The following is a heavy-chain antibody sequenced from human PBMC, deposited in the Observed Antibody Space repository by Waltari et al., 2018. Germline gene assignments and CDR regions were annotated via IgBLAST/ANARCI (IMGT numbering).Heavy chain of an antibody. CDR3: AKDSCEGRGGGSCYNP. D-gene: IGHD2-15*01. J-gene: IGHJ5*02. V-gene: IGHV3-23*01. CDR2: ITHSASYT. Sequence: EVQLLESGGGLVQPGGSLRLSCAACGFPFNNHAMTWVRQAPGKGPEWVSSITHSASYTYYRDSVKGRFTISRDNSESTLYLQMNNLRAEDTAIYYCAKDSCEGRGGGSCYNPWGQGTLVTVSS. CDR1: GFPFNNHA.